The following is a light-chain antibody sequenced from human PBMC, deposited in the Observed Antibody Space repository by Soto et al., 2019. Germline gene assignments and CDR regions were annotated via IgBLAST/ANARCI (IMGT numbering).Light chain of an antibody. CDR3: QQLNSYPSIT. CDR2: DAS. J-gene: IGKJ5*01. CDR1: QDISNY. V-gene: IGKV1-33*01. Sequence: DIQMTQSPSSLSASVGDRVTITCQASQDISNYLNWYQQKPGKAPKVLIYDASTLERGVPSRFSGSGSGTEFTLTISSLQPEDFATYYCQQLNSYPSITFGQGTRLEIK.